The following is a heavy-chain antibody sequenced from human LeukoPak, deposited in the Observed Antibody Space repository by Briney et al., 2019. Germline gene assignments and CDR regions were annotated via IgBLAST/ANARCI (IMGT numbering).Heavy chain of an antibody. D-gene: IGHD5/OR15-5a*01. CDR1: GFTFRNYD. CDR2: IGIADDT. CDR3: VRGGIQVSGIDAVGI. J-gene: IGHJ3*02. V-gene: IGHV3-13*01. Sequence: GGSLRLSCAASGFTFRNYDMHWVRQFPGRGLEWVSAIGIADDTHYPDSVKGRFTISRENAKNSLYLQMNSLRDGDTAVYYCVRGGIQVSGIDAVGIWGQGTMVTVSS.